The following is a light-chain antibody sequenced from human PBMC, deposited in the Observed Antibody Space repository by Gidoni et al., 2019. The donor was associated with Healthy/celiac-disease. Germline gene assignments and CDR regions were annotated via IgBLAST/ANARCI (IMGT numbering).Light chain of an antibody. CDR3: QAWDSSPV. Sequence: SYELTQPPSVSVSPGQTASITCSGDKLGDKYACWYQQKPGQSPVLVIYQDSKRPSGIPERFSGSNSGNTATLTISGTQAMDEADYYCQAWDSSPVFGGGTNLTVL. J-gene: IGLJ2*01. CDR1: KLGDKY. CDR2: QDS. V-gene: IGLV3-1*01.